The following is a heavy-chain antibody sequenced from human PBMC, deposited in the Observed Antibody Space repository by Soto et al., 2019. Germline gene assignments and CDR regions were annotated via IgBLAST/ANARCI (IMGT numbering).Heavy chain of an antibody. CDR1: GFTFSSYG. Sequence: PGGSLRLSCAASGFTFSSYGMHWVRQAPGKGLEWVSAIRSSSSNIYYADSVKGRFTISRDNAKNSLYLQMNSLRAEDTAVYYCARAYSSGLRLFDYWGQGTQVTVSS. CDR3: ARAYSSGLRLFDY. D-gene: IGHD6-19*01. J-gene: IGHJ4*02. V-gene: IGHV3-21*01. CDR2: IRSSSSNI.